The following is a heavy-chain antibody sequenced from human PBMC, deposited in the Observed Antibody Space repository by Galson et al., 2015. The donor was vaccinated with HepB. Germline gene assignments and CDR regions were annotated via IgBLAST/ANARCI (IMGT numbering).Heavy chain of an antibody. Sequence: SLRLSCAASGFTFDDYAMHWVRQAPGKGLEWVSGISWNSGSIGYADSVKGRFTISRDNAKNSLYLQMNSLRAEDTALYYCAKDRDGFYGGKRGVDAFDIWGQGTMVTVSS. D-gene: IGHD4-23*01. CDR1: GFTFDDYA. V-gene: IGHV3-9*01. J-gene: IGHJ3*02. CDR2: ISWNSGSI. CDR3: AKDRDGFYGGKRGVDAFDI.